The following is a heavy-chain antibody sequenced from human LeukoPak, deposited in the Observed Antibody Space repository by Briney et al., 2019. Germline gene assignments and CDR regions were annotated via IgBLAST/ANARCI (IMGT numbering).Heavy chain of an antibody. D-gene: IGHD3-10*01. CDR2: IIPIFGTA. Sequence: SVKVSCKASGGTFSSYAISWVRQAPGQGLEWMGGIIPIFGTANYAQKFQGRVTITTDESTSTAYMELSSLRSEDTAVYYCARVLSTDKNWFDPWGQGTLVTVSS. J-gene: IGHJ5*02. CDR1: GGTFSSYA. V-gene: IGHV1-69*05. CDR3: ARVLSTDKNWFDP.